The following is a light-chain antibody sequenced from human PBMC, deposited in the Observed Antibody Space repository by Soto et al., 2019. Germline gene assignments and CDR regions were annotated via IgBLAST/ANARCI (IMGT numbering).Light chain of an antibody. V-gene: IGKV1-27*01. CDR1: RDITNH. Sequence: DIQMTQSPSSLSASVGDRVTFTCRASRDITNHLAWYQQKPGKVPKLLIYAASTLQPGVPSRFSGSGSGTDFPLTISSLQPEDVATYFCLTYNSGLWTFGQGTKVEIK. CDR2: AAS. CDR3: LTYNSGLWT. J-gene: IGKJ1*01.